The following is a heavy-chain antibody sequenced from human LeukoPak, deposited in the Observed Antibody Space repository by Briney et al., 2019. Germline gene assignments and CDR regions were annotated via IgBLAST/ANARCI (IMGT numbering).Heavy chain of an antibody. V-gene: IGHV1-69*13. D-gene: IGHD2-15*01. CDR1: GGTFSSYA. CDR2: IIPIFGTA. CDR3: ARDSSSCRFCFDY. Sequence: ASVKVSCKASGGTFSSYAISWVRQAPGQGLEWVGGIIPIFGTANYAQKFQGRVTITADESTSTAYMELSSLRSEDTAVYYCARDSSSCRFCFDYWGQGTLVTVSS. J-gene: IGHJ4*02.